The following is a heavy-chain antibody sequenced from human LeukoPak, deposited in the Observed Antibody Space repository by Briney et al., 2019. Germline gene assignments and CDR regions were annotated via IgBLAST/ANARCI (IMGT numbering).Heavy chain of an antibody. J-gene: IGHJ5*02. D-gene: IGHD3-16*01. CDR3: AGSLREGWFDP. Sequence: GGSLRLSCAASGFTVSTTYMSWVRQAPGKGLEWVSLIYVDGRTYYADSVKGRFTISRDNSKNTVYLQMNSLRADDTAVYYCAGSLREGWFDPWGQGTLVVVSS. CDR2: IYVDGRT. CDR1: GFTVSTTY. V-gene: IGHV3-53*01.